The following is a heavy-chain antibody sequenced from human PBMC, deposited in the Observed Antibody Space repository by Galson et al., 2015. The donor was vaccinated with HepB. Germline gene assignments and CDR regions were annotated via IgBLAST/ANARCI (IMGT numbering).Heavy chain of an antibody. CDR3: ARAPYPSTEGHYAFNI. D-gene: IGHD2-2*02. CDR1: GYTFTSYD. CDR2: MKPNSDNT. V-gene: IGHV1-8*01. Sequence: VKVSCKASGYTFTSYDINWVRQATGQGLEWMGWMKPNSDNTGYAQKFQGRVTMTRNTSISTVYMELSSLRSEDTAVYYCARAPYPSTEGHYAFNIWGQGTMVIVSS. J-gene: IGHJ3*02.